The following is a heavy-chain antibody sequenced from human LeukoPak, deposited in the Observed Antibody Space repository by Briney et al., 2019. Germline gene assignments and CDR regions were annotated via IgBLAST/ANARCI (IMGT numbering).Heavy chain of an antibody. V-gene: IGHV4-34*01. CDR3: ARGHLSIAVDGSDAFDI. CDR1: GGSFSGYY. J-gene: IGHJ3*02. CDR2: INHSGST. Sequence: SETLSLTCAVYGGSFSGYYWSWIRQPPGKGLEWIGEINHSGSTNYNPSLKSRVTISVDTSKNQFSLKLSSVTAADTAVYYCARGHLSIAVDGSDAFDIWGQGTMVTVSS. D-gene: IGHD6-19*01.